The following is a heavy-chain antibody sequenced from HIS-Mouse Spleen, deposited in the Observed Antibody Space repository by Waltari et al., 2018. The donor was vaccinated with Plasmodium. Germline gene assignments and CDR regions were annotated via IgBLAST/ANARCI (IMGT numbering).Heavy chain of an antibody. CDR2: IYSGGST. Sequence: EVQLVESGGGLIQPGGSLRLSCAASGFTVRRTYMSWLSQAPGKGLEWVSVIYSGGSTYYADSVKGRFTISRDNSKNTLYLQMNSLRAEDTAVYYCARGMKSSSSAFDIWGQGTMVTVSS. CDR3: ARGMKSSSSAFDI. J-gene: IGHJ3*02. V-gene: IGHV3-53*01. D-gene: IGHD6-6*01. CDR1: GFTVRRTY.